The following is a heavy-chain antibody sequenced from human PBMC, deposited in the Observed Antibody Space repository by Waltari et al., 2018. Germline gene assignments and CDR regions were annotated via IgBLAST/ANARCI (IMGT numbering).Heavy chain of an antibody. V-gene: IGHV3-21*01. CDR3: ARAGYSSGWLTFNY. CDR2: ISSSSSYI. J-gene: IGHJ4*02. Sequence: EVQLVESGGGLVKPGGSLRLSCAASGFTFSSYSMNWVRQAPGKGREWVSSISSSSSYIYYAVSVKGRFTISRDNAKNSLYLQMNSLRAEDTAVYYCARAGYSSGWLTFNYWGQGTLVTVSS. D-gene: IGHD6-19*01. CDR1: GFTFSSYS.